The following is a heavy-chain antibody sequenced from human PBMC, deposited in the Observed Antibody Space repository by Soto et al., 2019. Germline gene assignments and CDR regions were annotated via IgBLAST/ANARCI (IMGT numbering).Heavy chain of an antibody. J-gene: IGHJ4*02. CDR2: IKDDGSER. D-gene: IGHD3-3*01. CDR1: GFSFGSYW. CDR3: ARDVGPVTIFGEALSGYFDF. Sequence: LRLSCAVSGFSFGSYWMSWVRQAPGKGLEWLASIKDDGSERYYLDSVKGRFTISRDNAKDSLSLQMNSLRGEDTAFYYCARDVGPVTIFGEALSGYFDFWGQGTLVTVSS. V-gene: IGHV3-7*03.